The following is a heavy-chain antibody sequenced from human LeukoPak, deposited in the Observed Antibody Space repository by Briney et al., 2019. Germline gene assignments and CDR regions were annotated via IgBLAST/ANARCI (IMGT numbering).Heavy chain of an antibody. CDR1: GYTFTSYY. CDR2: INPSGGST. CDR3: ARDPGSGWSPHAFDI. J-gene: IGHJ3*02. Sequence: ASVKVSCKASGYTFTSYYMHWVRQAPGQGLEWMGIINPSGGSTSYAQRFQGRVTMTRDTSTSTAYMELRSLRSDDTAVYYCARDPGSGWSPHAFDIWGQGTMVTVSS. V-gene: IGHV1-46*01. D-gene: IGHD6-19*01.